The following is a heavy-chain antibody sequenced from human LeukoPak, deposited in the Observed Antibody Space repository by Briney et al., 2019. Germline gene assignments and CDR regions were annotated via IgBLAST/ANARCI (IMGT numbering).Heavy chain of an antibody. CDR2: ISGSGEDT. V-gene: IGHV3-23*01. CDR3: AKAKGGL. D-gene: IGHD2-15*01. Sequence: PGGSLRLSCVASGFSFSIYTMTWFRQAPGKGLEWVSSISGSGEDTHFADSVKGRFTVSRDNSRNTLFLQIDSLRVEDTAVYHCAKAKGGLWGQGTLVTVSS. CDR1: GFSFSIYT. J-gene: IGHJ4*02.